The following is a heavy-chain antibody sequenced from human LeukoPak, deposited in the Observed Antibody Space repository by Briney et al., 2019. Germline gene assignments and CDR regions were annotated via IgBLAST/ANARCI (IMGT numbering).Heavy chain of an antibody. CDR3: AKAAYCTSTSCHFSGYAQRPLDS. CDR1: GFTFNTYG. CDR2: ISSDGSSK. D-gene: IGHD2-2*01. V-gene: IGHV3-30*18. J-gene: IGHJ4*02. Sequence: GRSLRPSCVASGFTFNTYGIHWVRQAPGKGLEWVAGISSDGSSKDYADSVRGRFTISRDNSKNTLYLQMNSLRAEDTAVYYCAKAAYCTSTSCHFSGYAQRPLDSWGQGTLVTVSS.